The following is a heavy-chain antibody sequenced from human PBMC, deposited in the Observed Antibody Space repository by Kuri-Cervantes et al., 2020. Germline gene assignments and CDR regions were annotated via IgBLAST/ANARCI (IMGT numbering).Heavy chain of an antibody. CDR2: TSYDGSNK. CDR3: ARAAWRLNYYDSSGYEGYFDY. J-gene: IGHJ4*02. CDR1: GFTFSSYT. V-gene: IGHV3-30-3*01. Sequence: GESLKISCAASGFTFSSYTMNWVRQAPGKGLEWVAVTSYDGSNKYYADSVKGRFTISRDNSKNTLYLQMNSLRAEDTAVYYCARAAWRLNYYDSSGYEGYFDYWGQGTLVTVSS. D-gene: IGHD3-22*01.